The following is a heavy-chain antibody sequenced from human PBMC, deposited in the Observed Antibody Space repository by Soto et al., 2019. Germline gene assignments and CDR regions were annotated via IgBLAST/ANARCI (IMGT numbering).Heavy chain of an antibody. J-gene: IGHJ4*02. CDR1: GFTFSSYD. Sequence: QAGGSLRLSCAASGFTFSSYDMHWVRQATGKGLEWVSAIGTAGDTYYPGSVKGRFAISRENAKDSLYLQMNSLRAGDTAVYYCARGVYDFWSGPPRPYYFDYWGQGTLVTVSS. V-gene: IGHV3-13*01. CDR3: ARGVYDFWSGPPRPYYFDY. CDR2: IGTAGDT. D-gene: IGHD3-3*01.